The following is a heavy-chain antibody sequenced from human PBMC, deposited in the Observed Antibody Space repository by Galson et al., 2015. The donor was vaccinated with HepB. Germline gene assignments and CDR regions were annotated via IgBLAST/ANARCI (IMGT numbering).Heavy chain of an antibody. CDR3: ARFPIVLVSAPKRRWLNWFDP. CDR1: GGSISSTDYY. D-gene: IGHD2-2*01. Sequence: ETLSLTCSVSGGSISSTDYYWGWIRQPPGKGLEWIGNLYYSGRTYYNPSLKSRVTISIDTSKSQFSLKLFSVTAADTAVYYCARFPIVLVSAPKRRWLNWFDPWGQGTLVTVSS. J-gene: IGHJ5*02. V-gene: IGHV4-39*01. CDR2: LYYSGRT.